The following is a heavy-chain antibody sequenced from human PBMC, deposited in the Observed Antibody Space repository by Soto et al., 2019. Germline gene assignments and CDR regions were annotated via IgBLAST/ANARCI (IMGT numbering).Heavy chain of an antibody. CDR3: AKDLLGGLEWHTRGVGADY. V-gene: IGHV3-23*04. J-gene: IGHJ4*02. Sequence: VQLVESGGGLVQPGRSLRLSCAAFGFTFSSYAMSWVRQAPGKGLEWVSAISGSGGSTYYADSVKGRFTISRDNSKNTLYLQMNSLRAEDTAVYYCAKDLLGGLEWHTRGVGADYWGQGTLVTVSS. CDR2: ISGSGGST. D-gene: IGHD3-3*01. CDR1: GFTFSSYA.